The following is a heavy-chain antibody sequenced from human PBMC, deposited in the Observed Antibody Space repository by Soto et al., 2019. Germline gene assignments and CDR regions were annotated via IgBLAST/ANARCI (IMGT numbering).Heavy chain of an antibody. V-gene: IGHV4-39*07. Sequence: PSETLSLTCSVSGDSISNSRFYWAWIRQPPGEGLEWIGSIYHTGNAYYNPSLKSRVTISVDTSKNQFSLKLSSVTAADTAVYYCARASGVTGRYYYYGMDVWGQGTTVTVSS. J-gene: IGHJ6*02. CDR1: GDSISNSRFY. CDR2: IYHTGNA. CDR3: ARASGVTGRYYYYGMDV.